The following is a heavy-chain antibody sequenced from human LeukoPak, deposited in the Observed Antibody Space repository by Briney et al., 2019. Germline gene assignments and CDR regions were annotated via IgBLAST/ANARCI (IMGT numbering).Heavy chain of an antibody. V-gene: IGHV3-48*03. CDR3: ARDHHRRLYDSQARDTFDF. CDR2: ITSSGRTI. Sequence: PGGSLRLSCAASGSTFSSYEMNWVRQAPGKGLEWLSYITSSGRTIYSADSVKGRFTISRDNAKNSLYLQMNSLRAEDTAVYYCARDHHRRLYDSQARDTFDFWGQGTMVTVSS. J-gene: IGHJ3*01. CDR1: GSTFSSYE. D-gene: IGHD3-22*01.